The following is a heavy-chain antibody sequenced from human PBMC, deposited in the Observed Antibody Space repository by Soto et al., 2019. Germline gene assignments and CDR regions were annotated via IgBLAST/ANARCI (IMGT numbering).Heavy chain of an antibody. CDR3: VRGSYGDYDS. CDR1: GFTFSANT. J-gene: IGHJ5*01. D-gene: IGHD4-17*01. CDR2: LDPSSTYI. V-gene: IGHV3-21*02. Sequence: EVQLVESGGGLVKPGGSLRLPCAASGFTFSANTMNWVRQAPGKGLEWVSSLDPSSTYIYYADSVKGRFTLSRDNAKNSLFLRLNSLRADDTALYYCVRGSYGDYDSWGQGTLVTVSS.